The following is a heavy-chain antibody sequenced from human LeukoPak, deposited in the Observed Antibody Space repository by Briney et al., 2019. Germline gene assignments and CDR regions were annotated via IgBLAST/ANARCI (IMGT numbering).Heavy chain of an antibody. CDR1: GDSVSSNTAA. CDR3: AREWPPTDYCTNGVCGFDY. CDR2: TYSRSKWYN. D-gene: IGHD2-8*01. V-gene: IGHV6-1*01. J-gene: IGHJ4*02. Sequence: SQTLSLTCAISGDSVSSNTAAWNWVRQSPSRGLEWLGRTYSRSKWYNDYAVSVKSRITINPDTSKNQFSLQLNSVTPEDTAVYYCAREWPPTDYCTNGVCGFDYWGQGTLVTVSS.